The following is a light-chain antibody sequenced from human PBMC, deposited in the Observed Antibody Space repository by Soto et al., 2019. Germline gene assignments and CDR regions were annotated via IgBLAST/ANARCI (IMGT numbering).Light chain of an antibody. CDR3: QQADSFPLT. Sequence: DIQMTQSPSSVSASIGDTVTITCRASQDISTLLAWYQQKPGKAPKLLIYGASTLESGVPSRFSGRGSGTDFTLTISSLQPEDFATYCCQQADSFPLTCGGGTKVDIK. J-gene: IGKJ4*01. CDR2: GAS. V-gene: IGKV1D-12*01. CDR1: QDISTL.